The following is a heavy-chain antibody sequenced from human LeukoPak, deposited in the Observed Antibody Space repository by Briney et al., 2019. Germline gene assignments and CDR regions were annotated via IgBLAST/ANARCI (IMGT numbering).Heavy chain of an antibody. CDR1: GGSVSSENSD. D-gene: IGHD3-10*01. V-gene: IGHV4-61*02. J-gene: IGHJ4*02. Sequence: SETLSLTCTVSGGSVSSENSDWNWIRQPAGKGLEWIGRIYADGSSTYNPSLKSRVTISVDTSKNQFSLRLTSMTAADTAVYYCARGYYYRGWGQGTLVTVSS. CDR2: IYADGSS. CDR3: ARGYYYRG.